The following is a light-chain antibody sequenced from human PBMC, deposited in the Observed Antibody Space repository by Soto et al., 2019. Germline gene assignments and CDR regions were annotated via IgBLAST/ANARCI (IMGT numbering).Light chain of an antibody. CDR3: QQYNSYLYT. J-gene: IGKJ2*01. CDR2: DAS. V-gene: IGKV1-5*01. Sequence: DIQMTQSPSTLSASVGDRVTITCRASQSISSWLAWYQQKPGKAPKLLIYDASSLESGVPSRFSGSGSGTEFTRTISSLQPDDFATYYCQQYNSYLYTFGQGTKVDIK. CDR1: QSISSW.